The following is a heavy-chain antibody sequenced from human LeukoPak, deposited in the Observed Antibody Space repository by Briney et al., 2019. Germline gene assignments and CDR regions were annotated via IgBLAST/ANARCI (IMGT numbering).Heavy chain of an antibody. D-gene: IGHD2-15*01. CDR3: AREFRYCSGGSCYREVLPDY. V-gene: IGHV1-69*01. Sequence: SVKVSCKASGGTFSSYAISWVRQAPGQGLEWMGGIIPIFGTANYAQKFQGRVTITADESTGTAYMELSSLRSEDTAVYYCAREFRYCSGGSCYREVLPDYWGQGTLVTVSS. J-gene: IGHJ4*02. CDR2: IIPIFGTA. CDR1: GGTFSSYA.